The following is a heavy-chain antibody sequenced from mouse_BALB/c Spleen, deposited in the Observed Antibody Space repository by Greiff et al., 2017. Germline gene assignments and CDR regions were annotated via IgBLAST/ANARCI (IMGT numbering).Heavy chain of an antibody. CDR3: TRPGYDWFAY. V-gene: IGHV6-6*02. CDR2: IRLKSNNYAT. D-gene: IGHD2-14*01. CDR1: GFTFRNYW. Sequence: EVKLEESGGGLVQPGGSMKLSCVASGFTFRNYWMNWVRQSPEKGLEWVAEIRLKSNNYATHYAESVKGRFTISRDDSKSSVYLQMNNLRAEDTGIYYCTRPGYDWFAYWGQGTLVTVSA. J-gene: IGHJ3*01.